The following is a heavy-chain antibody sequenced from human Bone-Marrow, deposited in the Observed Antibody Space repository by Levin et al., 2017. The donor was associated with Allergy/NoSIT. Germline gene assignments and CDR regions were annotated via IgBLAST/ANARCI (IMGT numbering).Heavy chain of an antibody. V-gene: IGHV3-23*01. CDR3: AKGVDDFWSGYYTGYYYYYMDV. J-gene: IGHJ6*03. D-gene: IGHD3-3*01. Sequence: GGSLRLSCAASGFTFSSYAMSWVRQAPGKGLEWVSAISGSGGSTYYADSVKGRFTISRDNSKNTLYLQMNSLRAEDKAVYYCAKGVDDFWSGYYTGYYYYYMDVWGKGTTVTVSS. CDR1: GFTFSSYA. CDR2: ISGSGGST.